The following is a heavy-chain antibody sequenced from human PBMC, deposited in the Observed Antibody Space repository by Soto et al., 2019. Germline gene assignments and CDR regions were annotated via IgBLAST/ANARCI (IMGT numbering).Heavy chain of an antibody. CDR1: GFTFSSYG. V-gene: IGHV3-30*18. Sequence: LRLSCAASGFTFSSYGMHWVRQAPGKGLEWVAVISYDGSNKYYADSVKGRFTISRDNSKNTLYLQMNSLRAEDTAVYYCAKVPSGATPGYWGQRTLVTVSS. D-gene: IGHD1-26*01. CDR2: ISYDGSNK. J-gene: IGHJ4*02. CDR3: AKVPSGATPGY.